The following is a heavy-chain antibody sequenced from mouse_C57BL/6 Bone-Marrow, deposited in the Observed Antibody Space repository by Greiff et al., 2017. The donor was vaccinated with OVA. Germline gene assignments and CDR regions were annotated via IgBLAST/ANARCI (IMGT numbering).Heavy chain of an antibody. V-gene: IGHV1-81*01. D-gene: IGHD1-1*01. J-gene: IGHJ2*01. CDR3: ARSRVMTTLVAAEYFDY. CDR1: GYTFTSYG. Sequence: LVESGAELARPGASVKLSCTASGYTFTSYGISWVKQRTGQGLEWIGEIYPRSGNTYYNEKFKGKATLTADKSSSTAYMELRSLTSEDSAVYFCARSRVMTTLVAAEYFDYWGQGTTLTVSS. CDR2: IYPRSGNT.